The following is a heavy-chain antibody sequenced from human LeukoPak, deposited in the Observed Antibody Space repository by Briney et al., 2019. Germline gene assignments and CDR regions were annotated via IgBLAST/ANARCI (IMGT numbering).Heavy chain of an antibody. Sequence: ASETLSLTCTVSGGSISSSSYYWGWIRQPPGKGLEWIGSIYYSGNTNYNPSLKSRVTISVDTSKNQFSLKLRSVTAADTAVYYCARQWPTAFDYWGQGTLVTVSS. CDR3: ARQWPTAFDY. CDR1: GGSISSSSYY. D-gene: IGHD6-19*01. CDR2: IYYSGNT. J-gene: IGHJ4*02. V-gene: IGHV4-39*07.